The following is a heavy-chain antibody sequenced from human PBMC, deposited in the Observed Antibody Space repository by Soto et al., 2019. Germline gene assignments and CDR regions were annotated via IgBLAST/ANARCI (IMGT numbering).Heavy chain of an antibody. Sequence: PSETMSLTCAVAGGSISSSNWWSWVRQPPGKGLEWIGEIYHSGSTNYNPSLKSRVTISVDKSKNQFSLSLTSVTAADTAVYYCATQGFGVLHGLVDVWGQGTTVTVSS. CDR2: IYHSGST. CDR1: GGSISSSNW. D-gene: IGHD3-10*01. CDR3: ATQGFGVLHGLVDV. V-gene: IGHV4-4*02. J-gene: IGHJ6*02.